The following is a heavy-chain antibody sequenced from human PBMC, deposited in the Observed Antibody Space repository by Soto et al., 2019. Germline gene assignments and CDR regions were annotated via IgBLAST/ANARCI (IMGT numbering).Heavy chain of an antibody. Sequence: EVQLLESGGGLVQPGGSLRLSCAASGFSFSSYAMSWVRQAPGQGLEWVSGISGSGGSTDYADSVKGRFTISRDNSKNTVSPQMNRLRAEDTAVYYCANGLRGSSRWYDDGMDVWGQGTTVTVSS. CDR3: ANGLRGSSRWYDDGMDV. CDR2: ISGSGGST. CDR1: GFSFSSYA. D-gene: IGHD6-13*01. J-gene: IGHJ6*02. V-gene: IGHV3-23*01.